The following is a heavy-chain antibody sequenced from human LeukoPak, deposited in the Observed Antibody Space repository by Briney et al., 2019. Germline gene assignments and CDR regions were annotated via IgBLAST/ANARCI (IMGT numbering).Heavy chain of an antibody. CDR1: GGSFSGYY. D-gene: IGHD3-22*01. J-gene: IGHJ4*02. CDR3: ASSFYDSSGYPLRGSFDC. V-gene: IGHV4-34*01. Sequence: SETLSLTCAVYGGSFSGYYWSWIRQPPGKGLEWIGEINHSGSTNYNPSLKSRVTISVDTSKNQFSLKLSSVTAADTAVYYCASSFYDSSGYPLRGSFDCWGQGTLVTVSS. CDR2: INHSGST.